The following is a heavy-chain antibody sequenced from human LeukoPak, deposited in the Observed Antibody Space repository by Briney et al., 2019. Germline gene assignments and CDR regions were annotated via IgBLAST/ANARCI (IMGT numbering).Heavy chain of an antibody. CDR2: IYHSGST. D-gene: IGHD6-19*01. J-gene: IGHJ4*02. Sequence: SETLSLTCTVSGVSISSGYYWGWIRQPPGKGLEWIGSIYHSGSTYYNPSLKSRVTISVDTSKNQFSLKLSSVTAADTAVYYCARDFPIAVAGTFGYWGQGTLVTVSS. CDR3: ARDFPIAVAGTFGY. V-gene: IGHV4-38-2*02. CDR1: GVSISSGYY.